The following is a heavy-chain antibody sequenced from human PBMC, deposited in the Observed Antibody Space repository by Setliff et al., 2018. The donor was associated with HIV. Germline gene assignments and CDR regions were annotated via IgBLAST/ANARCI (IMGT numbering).Heavy chain of an antibody. J-gene: IGHJ4*02. Sequence: PGGSLRLFCAASGFTLSTYTMNWVRQAPGKGLEWISSISSNIIYIYHADSVKGRFTLSRDNSKNTLYLQMNSLTPEDTAVYYCAKPRLYNSALENWGQGTLVTVSS. V-gene: IGHV3-21*01. D-gene: IGHD1-1*01. CDR2: ISSNIIYI. CDR1: GFTLSTYT. CDR3: AKPRLYNSALEN.